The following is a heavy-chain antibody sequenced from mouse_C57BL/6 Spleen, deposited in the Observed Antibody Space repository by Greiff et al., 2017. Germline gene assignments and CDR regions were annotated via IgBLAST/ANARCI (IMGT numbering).Heavy chain of an antibody. CDR2: IHPGDGDT. Sequence: VKLQESGAELVKPGASVKISCKASGYAFSSYWMNWVKQRPGKGLEWIGQIHPGDGDTNYNGKFKGKATLTADKASSTAYMPLSSLTSAGSAVYFCARALTTWYFDVWGTGTTVTVSS. CDR1: GYAFSSYW. V-gene: IGHV1-80*01. J-gene: IGHJ1*03. CDR3: ARALTTWYFDV. D-gene: IGHD2-12*01.